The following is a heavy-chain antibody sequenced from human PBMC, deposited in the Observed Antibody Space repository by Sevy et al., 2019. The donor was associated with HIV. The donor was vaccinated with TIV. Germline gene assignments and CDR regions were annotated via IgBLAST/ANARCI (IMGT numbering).Heavy chain of an antibody. CDR2: MNPNSGNT. V-gene: IGHV1-8*01. Sequence: ASVKVSCRASGYTFTSYDINWVRQATGQGLAWMGWMNPNSGNTGYAQKFQGRVTMTRNTSISTAYMELSSLRSEDTAVYYCARFLSTSYYYYYAMDVWGQGTTVTVSS. CDR3: ARFLSTSYYYYYAMDV. J-gene: IGHJ6*02. CDR1: GYTFTSYD. D-gene: IGHD2-2*01.